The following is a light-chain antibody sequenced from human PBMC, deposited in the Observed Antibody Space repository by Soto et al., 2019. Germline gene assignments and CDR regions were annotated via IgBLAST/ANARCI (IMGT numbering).Light chain of an antibody. CDR2: DAS. Sequence: ANQLTQSPSSLSASVGHRVTLTCRASQAISSALAWYQQKPGKAPKLLIYDASTLQRGVPSRFSGNAARTDFTLTINRLQPEYFAPYYWHHFNICPVTWGPGTRVDIK. V-gene: IGKV1-13*02. J-gene: IGKJ3*01. CDR1: QAISSA. CDR3: HHFNICPVT.